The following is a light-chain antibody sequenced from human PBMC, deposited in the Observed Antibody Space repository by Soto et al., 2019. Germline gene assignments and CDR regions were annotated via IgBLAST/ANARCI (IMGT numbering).Light chain of an antibody. Sequence: QSALTQPASVSGSPGQSITISCTGTGSDVGGYDYVSWYQHHPGKAPKVMIYEVTNRPSGVSNRFSGYKSDNTASLTISGLLAEDEADYYCSSYTSSSTDVFGTGTKVTVL. CDR3: SSYTSSSTDV. J-gene: IGLJ1*01. CDR1: GSDVGGYDY. V-gene: IGLV2-14*01. CDR2: EVT.